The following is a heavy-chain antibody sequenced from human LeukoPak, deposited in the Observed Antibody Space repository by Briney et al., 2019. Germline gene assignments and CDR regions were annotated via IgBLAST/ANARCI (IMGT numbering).Heavy chain of an antibody. CDR3: ASGPIVVVPAAFDY. J-gene: IGHJ4*02. D-gene: IGHD2-2*01. CDR2: FIPIFGTA. Sequence: SVKVSCKASGGTFSSYAISWVRQAPGQGLEWMGGFIPIFGTANCAQKFQGRVTITADESTSTAYMELSSLRSEDTAVYYCASGPIVVVPAAFDYWGQGTLVTVSS. CDR1: GGTFSSYA. V-gene: IGHV1-69*13.